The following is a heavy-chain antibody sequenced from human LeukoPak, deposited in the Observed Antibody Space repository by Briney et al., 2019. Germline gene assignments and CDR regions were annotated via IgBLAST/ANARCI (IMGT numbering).Heavy chain of an antibody. Sequence: ASVKVSCKASGYIFTGYYMHWVRQAPGQGLEWMGWINPNSGCTNSAQKFQGRVTMTRDTSISTAYMELSRLTSDDTAVYYCARRPYSGSYHFDYWGQGTLVTVSS. CDR3: ARRPYSGSYHFDY. CDR2: INPNSGCT. D-gene: IGHD1-26*01. CDR1: GYIFTGYY. V-gene: IGHV1-2*02. J-gene: IGHJ4*02.